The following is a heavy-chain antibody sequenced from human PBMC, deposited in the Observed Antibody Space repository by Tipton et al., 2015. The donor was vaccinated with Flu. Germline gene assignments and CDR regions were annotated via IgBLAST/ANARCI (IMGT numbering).Heavy chain of an antibody. CDR1: GFTLSNYW. V-gene: IGHV3-7*01. D-gene: IGHD6-13*01. Sequence: SLRLSCAAPGFTLSNYWMSWVRQAPGQGLEWVAVIKPDGSETHYLGSVKGRFTISRDNHKNSVYLQMDSLRVEDTAVYYCARAWAAAGSAWGQGTLVTVSS. CDR2: IKPDGSET. CDR3: ARAWAAAGSA. J-gene: IGHJ5*02.